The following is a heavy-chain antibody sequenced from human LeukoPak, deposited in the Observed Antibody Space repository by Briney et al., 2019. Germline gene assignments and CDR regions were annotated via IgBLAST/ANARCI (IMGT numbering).Heavy chain of an antibody. J-gene: IGHJ6*03. CDR3: ARDHYDSYYMDV. D-gene: IGHD3-16*01. CDR2: ISSSGSTI. CDR1: GFTFSSYE. Sequence: GGSLRLSXAASGFTFSSYEMNWVRQAPGKGLEWVSYISSSGSTIYYADSVKGRFTISRDNAKNSLYLQMNSLRAEDTAVYYCARDHYDSYYMDVWGKGTTVTVS. V-gene: IGHV3-48*03.